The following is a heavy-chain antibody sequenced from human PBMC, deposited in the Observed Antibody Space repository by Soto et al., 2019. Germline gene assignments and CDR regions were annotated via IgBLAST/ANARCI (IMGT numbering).Heavy chain of an antibody. V-gene: IGHV5-51*01. CDR2: IYPGDSDT. J-gene: IGHJ6*03. CDR1: GYSFTSYW. Sequence: GESLKISCKGSGYSFTSYWIGWVRQMPGKGLEWMGIIYPGDSDTRYSPSFQGQVTISADKSISTAYLQWSSLKASDTAMYYCARFSPGYSSSWFRDPYEYSYLDVWGKGT. CDR3: ARFSPGYSSSWFRDPYEYSYLDV. D-gene: IGHD6-13*01.